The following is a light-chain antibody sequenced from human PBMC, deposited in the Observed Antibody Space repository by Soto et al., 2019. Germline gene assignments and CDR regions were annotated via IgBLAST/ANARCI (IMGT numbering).Light chain of an antibody. CDR1: QSVSSN. CDR2: GAS. CDR3: QQYHNWPPYT. V-gene: IGKV3-15*01. J-gene: IGKJ2*01. Sequence: EIVMTQSPAILSVSPGERATLSCRASQSVSSNLAWYQQKHDQPPRLLIYGASTRATGIPARFSGSGSGTEFTLTISSLQSEDFAVYYCQQYHNWPPYTFGQGTKLEIK.